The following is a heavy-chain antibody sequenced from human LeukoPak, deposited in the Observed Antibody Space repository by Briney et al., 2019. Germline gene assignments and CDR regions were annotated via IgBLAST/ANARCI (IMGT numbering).Heavy chain of an antibody. D-gene: IGHD3-10*01. V-gene: IGHV3-53*01. Sequence: GGSLRLSCAASGFTVISNYMSWVRQAPGKGLEWVSVIYSGGTTYYADSVQGRFTISRDTSKNTVYLQMNSLRAEDTAVYYCARDKYYGSGAYYNYYFDYWGQGTLVTVSS. CDR1: GFTVISNY. CDR2: IYSGGTT. J-gene: IGHJ4*02. CDR3: ARDKYYGSGAYYNYYFDY.